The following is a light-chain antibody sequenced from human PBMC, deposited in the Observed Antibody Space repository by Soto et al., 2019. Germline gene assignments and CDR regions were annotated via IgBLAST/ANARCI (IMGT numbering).Light chain of an antibody. Sequence: QSVLTQPASVSGSPGQSITISCTGTSSDVGGYNYVSWYQQHPGKAPKLIIYDVSNRPSGVSNRFSGSKSGNTASLTISGLQAEGEADYYCSSYTSSSTLDVVFGGGTKLTVL. J-gene: IGLJ2*01. V-gene: IGLV2-14*01. CDR3: SSYTSSSTLDVV. CDR2: DVS. CDR1: SSDVGGYNY.